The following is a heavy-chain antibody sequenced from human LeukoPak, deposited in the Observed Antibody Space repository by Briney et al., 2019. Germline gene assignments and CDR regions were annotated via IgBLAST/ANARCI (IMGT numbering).Heavy chain of an antibody. CDR2: INPNSGGT. J-gene: IGHJ3*02. CDR1: GYTFTGYY. V-gene: IGHV1-2*02. D-gene: IGHD2-2*01. CDR3: ARDRWGYCSSTSCYGGDAFDI. Sequence: ASVKVSCKASGYTFTGYYMHWVRQAPGQGLEWMGWINPNSGGTNYAQKFQGRVTMTRDTSISTAYMELSRLRSDDTAVYYCARDRWGYCSSTSCYGGDAFDIWGQGTMVTVSS.